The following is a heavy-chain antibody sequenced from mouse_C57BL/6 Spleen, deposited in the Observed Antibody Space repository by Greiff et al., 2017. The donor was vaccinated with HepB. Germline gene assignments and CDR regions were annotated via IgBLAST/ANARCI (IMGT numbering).Heavy chain of an antibody. Sequence: EVQLQQSGPELVKPGASVKISCKASGYTFTDYYMNWVKQSHGKSLEWIGDINPNNGGTSYNQKFKGKATLTVDKSSSTAYMELRSLTSEDSAVYYCGNYYGSSYSYAMDDWGQGTSVTVSS. J-gene: IGHJ4*01. V-gene: IGHV1-26*01. CDR3: GNYYGSSYSYAMDD. CDR1: GYTFTDYY. CDR2: INPNNGGT. D-gene: IGHD1-1*01.